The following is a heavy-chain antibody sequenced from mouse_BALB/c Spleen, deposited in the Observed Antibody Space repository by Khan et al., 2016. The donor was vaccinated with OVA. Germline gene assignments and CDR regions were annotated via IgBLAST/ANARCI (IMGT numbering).Heavy chain of an antibody. CDR1: GYTFINYW. CDR3: ARRGLRGDFDY. CDR2: INPSTGYT. D-gene: IGHD3-1*01. Sequence: QVQLQQSGAELAKPGASVKMSCKASGYTFINYWILWVKQRPGQGLEWIGYINPSTGYTEYNQNFKDKATLTADKSSSTAYMQLSRLTSEDSAVYYGARRGLRGDFDYWGQGTTLTVSS. J-gene: IGHJ2*01. V-gene: IGHV1-7*01.